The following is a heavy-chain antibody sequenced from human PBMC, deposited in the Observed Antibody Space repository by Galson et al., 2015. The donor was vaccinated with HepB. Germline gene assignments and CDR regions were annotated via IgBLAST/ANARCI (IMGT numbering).Heavy chain of an antibody. Sequence: SLRLSCAGSGFTFGDYVINWLRQAPGKGLEWVGLIRSKAYDGTTEYAASVKSRFTISRDDSKSIAYLQMNSLKIEDTAVYYCSREELRGYSGYHLTFDYWGQGTLVSVSS. CDR2: IRSKAYDGTT. CDR3: SREELRGYSGYHLTFDY. D-gene: IGHD5-12*01. J-gene: IGHJ4*02. V-gene: IGHV3-49*03. CDR1: GFTFGDYV.